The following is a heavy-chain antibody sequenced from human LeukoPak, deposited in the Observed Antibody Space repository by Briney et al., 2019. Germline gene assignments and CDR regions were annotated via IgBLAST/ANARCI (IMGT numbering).Heavy chain of an antibody. CDR1: GFTFSSYA. CDR2: ISGSGGST. V-gene: IGHV3-23*01. Sequence: PGGSLRLSCAASGFTFSSYAMSWVRQAPGKGLEWVSAISGSGGSTYYADSVKGRFTISRDNSKNTLYLQMNSLRAEDTAVYYCALYVWGSYRTPPRQRRFDYWGQGTLVTVSS. D-gene: IGHD3-16*02. J-gene: IGHJ4*02. CDR3: ALYVWGSYRTPPRQRRFDY.